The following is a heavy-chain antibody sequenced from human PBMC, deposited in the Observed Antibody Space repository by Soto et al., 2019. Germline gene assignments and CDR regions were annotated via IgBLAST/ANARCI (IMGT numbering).Heavy chain of an antibody. CDR1: GYTFTSYS. V-gene: IGHV1-3*01. J-gene: IGHJ1*01. CDR3: ARGIVGAPNQYFQH. D-gene: IGHD1-26*01. CDR2: INAGNGNT. Sequence: ASVNVSCKSSGYTFTSYSIHWVRQAPGQRLEWMGWINAGNGNTKYSQKFQGRVTITRDTSASTAYMELSSLRSEDTAVYYCARGIVGAPNQYFQHWGQGTLVTVSS.